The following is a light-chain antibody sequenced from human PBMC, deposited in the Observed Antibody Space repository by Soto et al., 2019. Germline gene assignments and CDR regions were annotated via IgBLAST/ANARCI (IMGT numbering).Light chain of an antibody. CDR1: SSDVGSYNL. Sequence: QSALTQPASVSGSSGQSITISCTGTSSDVGSYNLVSWHQQYPGKAPKLIIYEGSKRPSGVSNRFSGSKSGNTASLTISGLQADDEADYYCSSWTRTSTVVFGGGTKLTVL. J-gene: IGLJ2*01. CDR3: SSWTRTSTVV. V-gene: IGLV2-14*02. CDR2: EGS.